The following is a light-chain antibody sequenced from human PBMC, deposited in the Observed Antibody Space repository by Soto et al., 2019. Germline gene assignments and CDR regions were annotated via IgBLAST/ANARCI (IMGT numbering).Light chain of an antibody. V-gene: IGLV1-40*01. CDR2: GNS. Sequence: QSVLTQPPSVSGAPGQRVTISCTGSSSNIGAGYDVHWYQQLPGTAPKLLLYGNSNRSSGVPDRFSGSKSGTSASLAITGLQAEDEADYCCQSYDSSLRGYVFGTGTKLTVL. CDR3: QSYDSSLRGYV. CDR1: SSNIGAGYD. J-gene: IGLJ1*01.